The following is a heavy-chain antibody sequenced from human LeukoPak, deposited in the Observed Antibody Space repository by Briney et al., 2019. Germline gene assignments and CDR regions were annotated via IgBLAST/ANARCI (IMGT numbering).Heavy chain of an antibody. CDR2: IYTSGST. CDR3: ARGYCSSTSCYLLDY. Sequence: SETLSLTCTVSGGSISSYYWSWIRQPAGKGLEWIGRIYTSGSTNYNPSLKSRVTMSVDTSKNQFSLKLSPVTAADTAVYYCARGYCSSTSCYLLDYWGQGTLVTVSS. V-gene: IGHV4-4*07. CDR1: GGSISSYY. D-gene: IGHD2-2*01. J-gene: IGHJ4*02.